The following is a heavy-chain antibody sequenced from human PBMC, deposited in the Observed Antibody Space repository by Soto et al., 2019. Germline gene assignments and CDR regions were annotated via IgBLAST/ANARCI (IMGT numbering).Heavy chain of an antibody. D-gene: IGHD6-19*01. Sequence: QVQLVQSGAEVKKPGSSVKVSCKASGGTFSSYAISWVRQAPGQGLEWMGGIIHIFGTANYAQKFQGRVTITADESTSTAYMELSSLRSEDTAVYYCARDLAGHIAVAGTGDYWGQGTLVTVSS. CDR2: IIHIFGTA. V-gene: IGHV1-69*01. CDR3: ARDLAGHIAVAGTGDY. J-gene: IGHJ4*02. CDR1: GGTFSSYA.